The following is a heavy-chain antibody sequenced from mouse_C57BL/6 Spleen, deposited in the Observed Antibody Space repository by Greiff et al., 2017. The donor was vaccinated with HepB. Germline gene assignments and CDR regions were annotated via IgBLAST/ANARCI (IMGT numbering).Heavy chain of an antibody. CDR2: IYPGSGST. D-gene: IGHD2-13*01. CDR3: ARVDCDGDYVDFYAMDY. V-gene: IGHV1-55*01. CDR1: GYTFTSYW. Sequence: QVQLQQPGAELVKPGASVKMSCKASGYTFTSYWITWVKQRPGQGLEWIGDIYPGSGSTNYNEKFKSKATLTVDTSSSTAYMQLSSRTSEDSAVYYCARVDCDGDYVDFYAMDYWGQGTSVTVSS. J-gene: IGHJ4*01.